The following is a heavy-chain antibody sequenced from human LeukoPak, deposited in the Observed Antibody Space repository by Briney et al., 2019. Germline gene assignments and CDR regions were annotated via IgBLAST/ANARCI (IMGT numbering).Heavy chain of an antibody. CDR3: ARDRHYYDSSGQYGMDV. V-gene: IGHV3-30*04. CDR1: GFTFSSYA. Sequence: PGRSLRLSCAASGFTFSSYAMHWVRQAPGKGLEWVAVISYDGSNKYYADSVKGRFTISRDNSKNTLYLQMNSLRAEDTAVYYCARDRHYYDSSGQYGMDVWGQGTTVTVSS. J-gene: IGHJ6*02. CDR2: ISYDGSNK. D-gene: IGHD3-22*01.